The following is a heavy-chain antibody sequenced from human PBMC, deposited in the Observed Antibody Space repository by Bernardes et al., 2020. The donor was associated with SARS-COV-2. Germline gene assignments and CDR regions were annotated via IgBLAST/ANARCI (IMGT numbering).Heavy chain of an antibody. V-gene: IGHV3-7*01. Sequence: GGSLRLSRAASGFTFSSYWMSWVRQAPGKGLEWVANIKQDGSEKYYVDSVKGRFTISRDNAKNSLYLQMNSLRAEDTAVYYCARDRGVVNYYYYYYGMDVWGQGTTVTVSS. CDR3: ARDRGVVNYYYYYYGMDV. J-gene: IGHJ6*02. CDR1: GFTFSSYW. CDR2: IKQDGSEK. D-gene: IGHD2-15*01.